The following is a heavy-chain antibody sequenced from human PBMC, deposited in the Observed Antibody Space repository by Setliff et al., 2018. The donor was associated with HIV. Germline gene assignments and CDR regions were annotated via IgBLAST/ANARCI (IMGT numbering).Heavy chain of an antibody. D-gene: IGHD3-22*01. V-gene: IGHV4-61*02. J-gene: IGHJ4*02. CDR1: GGSISSGSYY. Sequence: PSETLSLTCTVSGGSISSGSYYWSWIRQPAGKGLEWIGRIFSSGSTSYNPSLKSRVTMSGDTSKNQFSLRLSSVTAADTAVYYCARDPVITMMVGPRFYFDYWGQGILVTVSS. CDR2: IFSSGST. CDR3: ARDPVITMMVGPRFYFDY.